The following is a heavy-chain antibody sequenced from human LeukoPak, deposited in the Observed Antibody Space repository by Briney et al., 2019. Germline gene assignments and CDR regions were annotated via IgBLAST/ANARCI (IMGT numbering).Heavy chain of an antibody. J-gene: IGHJ4*02. Sequence: ATVKVSCKASGYTFTGYYMHWVRQAPGQGLEWMGWINPNSGGTNYAQKFQGWVTMTRDTSISTAYMELSRLRSDDTAVYYCARGGLRYFDWLLYEGGYYFDYWGQGTLATVSS. CDR2: INPNSGGT. V-gene: IGHV1-2*04. D-gene: IGHD3-9*01. CDR1: GYTFTGYY. CDR3: ARGGLRYFDWLLYEGGYYFDY.